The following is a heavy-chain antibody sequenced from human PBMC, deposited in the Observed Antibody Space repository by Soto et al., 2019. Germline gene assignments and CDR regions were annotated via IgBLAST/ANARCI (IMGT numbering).Heavy chain of an antibody. CDR2: IDPTDSYT. J-gene: IGHJ1*01. V-gene: IGHV5-10-1*01. CDR3: ARLPLAQYGGGYHIFSF. D-gene: IGHD2-21*01. CDR1: GYSFTTYW. Sequence: GESLKISCQASGYSFTTYWISWVRQMPGKGLECMGRIDPTDSYTDYGPSFEGHVTMSVDRSINTAYLEWSSLKASDSAMYYCARLPLAQYGGGYHIFSFWGRGTLDTGSA.